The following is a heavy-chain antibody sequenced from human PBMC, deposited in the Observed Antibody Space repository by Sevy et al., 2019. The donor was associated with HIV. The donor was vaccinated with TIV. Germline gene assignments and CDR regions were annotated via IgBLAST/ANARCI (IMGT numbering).Heavy chain of an antibody. CDR1: GYTFTSYG. Sequence: ASVKVSCKTSGYTFTSYGITWVRQAPGQGLEWMGWVSANYGNTKSEQKFQDRVTMTTDTSTSTAYMELRSLRSDDTAIYFCARYPIDVSISNWYYCDYWGQGTLVTVSS. CDR3: ARYPIDVSISNWYYCDY. CDR2: VSANYGNT. J-gene: IGHJ4*02. V-gene: IGHV1-18*01. D-gene: IGHD6-13*01.